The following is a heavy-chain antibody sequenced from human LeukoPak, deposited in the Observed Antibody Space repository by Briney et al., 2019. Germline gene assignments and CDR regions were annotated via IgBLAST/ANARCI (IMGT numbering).Heavy chain of an antibody. CDR2: ISGTGGST. D-gene: IGHD6-13*01. CDR1: GFTFSTYA. V-gene: IGHV3-23*01. CDR3: AKDGFTDSSSWYPFYYYYYYMDV. Sequence: GGSLRLSCAASGFTFSTYAMTWVRQAPGKGLEWVSLISGTGGSTYYADSVKGRFTISRDNAKNTLYPQMNSLRAEDTAVYYCAKDGFTDSSSWYPFYYYYYYMDVWGKGTTVTISS. J-gene: IGHJ6*03.